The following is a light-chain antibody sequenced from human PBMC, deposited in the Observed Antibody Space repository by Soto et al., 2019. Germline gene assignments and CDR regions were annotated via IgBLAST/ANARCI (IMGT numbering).Light chain of an antibody. CDR3: QQYYSYPRT. J-gene: IGKJ1*01. CDR2: AAS. Sequence: DIQMTQSPSTLSASVGDRATITCRASQSISSWLAWYQQKPGKAPKLLIYAASTLQSGVPSRFSGSGSGTDFTLTISCLQSEDFATYYCQQYYSYPRTFGQGTKVDIK. V-gene: IGKV1-5*01. CDR1: QSISSW.